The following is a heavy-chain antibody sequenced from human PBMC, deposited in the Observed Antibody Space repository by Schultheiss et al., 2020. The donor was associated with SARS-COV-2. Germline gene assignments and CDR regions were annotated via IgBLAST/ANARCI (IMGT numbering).Heavy chain of an antibody. Sequence: SETLSLTCTVSGGSITGYYWSWIRQPPGKGLEWIGYISYSGTTKYNPSLESRVSISVDTSKNQFSLQLSSVTAADTAVYYCARDYYDSGYAFDIWGQGTMVTVSS. CDR1: GGSITGYY. CDR3: ARDYYDSGYAFDI. V-gene: IGHV4-59*12. CDR2: ISYSGTT. D-gene: IGHD3-22*01. J-gene: IGHJ3*02.